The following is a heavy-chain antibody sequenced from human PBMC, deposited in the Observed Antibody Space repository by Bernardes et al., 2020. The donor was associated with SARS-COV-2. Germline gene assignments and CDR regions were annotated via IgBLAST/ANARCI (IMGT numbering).Heavy chain of an antibody. CDR1: EFTFSSYA. Sequence: ASEFTFSSYAMSWVRQAPGKGLEWVSSITSSSSYKYYADSVKGRFTISRDNAKNSLYLQMNSLRAEDTAVYFCARESDWNYVFDYWGQGTLVTVSS. J-gene: IGHJ4*02. CDR3: ARESDWNYVFDY. CDR2: ITSSSSYK. D-gene: IGHD1-7*01. V-gene: IGHV3-21*01.